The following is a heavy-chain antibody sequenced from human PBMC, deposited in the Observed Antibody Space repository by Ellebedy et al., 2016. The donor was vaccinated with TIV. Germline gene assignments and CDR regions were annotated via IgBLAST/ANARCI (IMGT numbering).Heavy chain of an antibody. CDR3: ASYSSSTPSDH. V-gene: IGHV3-23*01. J-gene: IGHJ4*02. Sequence: GESLKISXAASGFPFSNYAMSWVRQAPGKGLEWVSVISGSGGGTYYADSVKGRFTISRDNSKNTVYLQMNSLRAEDTAVYFCASYSSSTPSDHWGQGTLVTVSS. CDR1: GFPFSNYA. D-gene: IGHD6-13*01. CDR2: ISGSGGGT.